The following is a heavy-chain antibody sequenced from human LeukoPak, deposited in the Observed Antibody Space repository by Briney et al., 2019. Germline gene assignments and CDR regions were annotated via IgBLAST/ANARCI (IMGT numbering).Heavy chain of an antibody. J-gene: IGHJ4*02. CDR2: LNSDGSST. CDR1: GFTFSNYW. V-gene: IGHV3-74*01. D-gene: IGHD6-19*01. Sequence: HPGGSLRLSCAASGFTFSNYWMHWVRQAPGKGLVWVSRLNSDGSSTNYADSVKGRFTISRDNAKNTLYLQMNSLRDEDTAVFYCAKDSNPPYSSGWTTCDYWGQGTLVTVSS. CDR3: AKDSNPPYSSGWTTCDY.